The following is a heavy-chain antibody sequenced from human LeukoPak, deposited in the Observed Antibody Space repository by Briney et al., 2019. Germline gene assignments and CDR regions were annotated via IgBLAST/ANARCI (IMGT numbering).Heavy chain of an antibody. CDR3: ARSDGNYFDY. CDR2: IQFSGTT. V-gene: IGHV4-59*01. CDR1: GGSISSFY. D-gene: IGHD1-26*01. J-gene: IGHJ4*02. Sequence: SETLSLTCAVSGGSISSFYWTWIRQPPRKRLEWIGYIQFSGTTNYSPSLKSRVTLSLDTSRNQFSLKLSSVTAADSAVYYCARSDGNYFDYWGQGTLVTVSS.